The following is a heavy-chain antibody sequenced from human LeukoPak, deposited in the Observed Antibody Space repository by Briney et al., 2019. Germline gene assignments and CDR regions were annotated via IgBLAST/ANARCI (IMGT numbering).Heavy chain of an antibody. CDR1: GGTLNSFA. Sequence: ASVKVSCKASGGTLNSFAISWVRQAPGQGLEWMGWISAYNGNTNYAQKLQGRVTMTTDTSTSTAYMELRSLRSDDTAVYHCAREAQETYYYDSSGYPDYWGQGTLVTVSS. D-gene: IGHD3-22*01. CDR2: ISAYNGNT. J-gene: IGHJ4*02. V-gene: IGHV1-18*04. CDR3: AREAQETYYYDSSGYPDY.